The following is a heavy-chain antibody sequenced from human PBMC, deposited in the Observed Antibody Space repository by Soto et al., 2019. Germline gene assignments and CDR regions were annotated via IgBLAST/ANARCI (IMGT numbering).Heavy chain of an antibody. V-gene: IGHV4-31*03. Sequence: QVQLQESGPGLVKASQTLSLTCNVSGGSNSSGGYYWTWIRQHPGKGLEWIGNIHHSGSTFYNPSLKSRVSISVDTSKNQFSLKLSSVTAADTAVYFCVRGVLSWGQGTLVTVSS. D-gene: IGHD3-10*01. CDR3: VRGVLS. CDR1: GGSNSSGGYY. J-gene: IGHJ1*01. CDR2: IHHSGST.